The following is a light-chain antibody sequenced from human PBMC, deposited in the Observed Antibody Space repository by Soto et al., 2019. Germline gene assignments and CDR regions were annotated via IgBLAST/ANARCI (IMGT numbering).Light chain of an antibody. V-gene: IGLV2-8*01. CDR3: SSYAGSNKVV. J-gene: IGLJ2*01. CDR1: SSDVGGYKY. Sequence: QSALTQPPSASGSPGQSVTISCTGTSSDVGGYKYVSWYQQHAGKAPKLMIHEVSKRPSGVPDRFSGSKSGNTASLTVSGLQAEDEADYYCSSYAGSNKVVFGGGTQLTVL. CDR2: EVS.